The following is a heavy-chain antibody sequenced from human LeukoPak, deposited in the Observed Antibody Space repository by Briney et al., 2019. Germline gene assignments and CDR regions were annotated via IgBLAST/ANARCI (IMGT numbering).Heavy chain of an antibody. V-gene: IGHV1-8*01. CDR3: ARSRSIAARPRIKAGWFDP. CDR2: MNPNSGNT. CDR1: GYTFTSYD. J-gene: IGHJ5*02. Sequence: ASVKVSCKAPGYTFTSYDINWVRQATGQGLEWMGWMNPNSGNTGYAQKFQGRVTMSRNTSISTAYMELSSLRSEDTAVYYCARSRSIAARPRIKAGWFDPWGQGTLVTVSS. D-gene: IGHD6-6*01.